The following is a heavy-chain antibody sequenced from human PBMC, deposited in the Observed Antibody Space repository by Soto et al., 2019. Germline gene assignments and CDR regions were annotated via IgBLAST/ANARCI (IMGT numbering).Heavy chain of an antibody. J-gene: IGHJ6*02. CDR3: TTSPGIPVLRFLEWLSDYYYGMDV. D-gene: IGHD3-3*01. CDR2: IKSKTDGGTT. V-gene: IGHV3-15*07. CDR1: GFTFSNAW. Sequence: GGSLRLSCAASGFTFSNAWMNWVRQAPGKGLEWVGRIKSKTDGGTTDYAAPVKGRFTISRDDSKNTLYLQMNSLKTEDTAVYYCTTSPGIPVLRFLEWLSDYYYGMDVWGQGNTVTVSS.